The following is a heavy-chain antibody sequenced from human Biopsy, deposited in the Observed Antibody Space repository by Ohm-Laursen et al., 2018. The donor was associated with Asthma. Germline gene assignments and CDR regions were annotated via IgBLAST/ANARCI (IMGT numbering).Heavy chain of an antibody. CDR3: ARKAGSCISRTCYSLDF. Sequence: SSVKVSCKSLGGTFNTYVIGWVRQAPGQGLEWMGGINSVFGTTTYPQKFQDRVTITADESTSTVYMELSSLRSEDTAVCYCARKAGSCISRTCYSLDFWGQGTLVTVSS. D-gene: IGHD2-2*01. CDR1: GGTFNTYV. J-gene: IGHJ4*02. CDR2: INSVFGTT. V-gene: IGHV1-69*01.